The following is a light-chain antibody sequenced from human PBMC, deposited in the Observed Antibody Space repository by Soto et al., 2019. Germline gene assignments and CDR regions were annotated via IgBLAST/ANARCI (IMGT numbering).Light chain of an antibody. J-gene: IGKJ5*01. Sequence: EIVLTQSPGTLSLSPGERATLSCGASPTISGSYLAWYQQKPRQAPRLLIYGASSRATDIPGRFSGSGAGADFTLTISRLEPEDLAVYYFQQYGTSITFGQGTRLEIK. CDR2: GAS. CDR3: QQYGTSIT. CDR1: PTISGSY. V-gene: IGKV3-20*01.